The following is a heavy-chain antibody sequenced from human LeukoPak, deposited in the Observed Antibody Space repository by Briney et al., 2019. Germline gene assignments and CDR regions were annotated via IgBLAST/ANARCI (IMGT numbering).Heavy chain of an antibody. D-gene: IGHD3-22*01. CDR3: ARVVDSSGYPTFDY. Sequence: GGSLRLSCAASGFNFNTYFMHWVRQVPGKGLVWVSRIDTDGKTTTYADSVKGRFTISRDNAKNTVYLQMNSLRAEDTAVYYCARVVDSSGYPTFDYWGQGTLVTVSS. CDR2: IDTDGKTT. CDR1: GFNFNTYF. J-gene: IGHJ4*02. V-gene: IGHV3-74*01.